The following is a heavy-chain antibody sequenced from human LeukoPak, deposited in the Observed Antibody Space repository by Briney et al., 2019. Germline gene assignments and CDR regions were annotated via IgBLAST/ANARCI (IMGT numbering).Heavy chain of an antibody. J-gene: IGHJ4*02. CDR3: ARDMGIYTNYGAY. V-gene: IGHV3-30*02. Sequence: GGSLRLSCAASGFTFNSYGVHWVRQAPGKGLEWVAFIQYDGSNKYYADSVKGRFTISRDSSKNTLYLQMNSLRAEDTAVYYCARDMGIYTNYGAYWGQGTLVTVSS. D-gene: IGHD4-17*01. CDR2: IQYDGSNK. CDR1: GFTFNSYG.